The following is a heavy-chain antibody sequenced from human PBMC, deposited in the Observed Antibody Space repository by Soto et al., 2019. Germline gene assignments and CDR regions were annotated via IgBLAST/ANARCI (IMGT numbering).Heavy chain of an antibody. J-gene: IGHJ6*02. V-gene: IGHV4-59*08. CDR2: VHYSGNT. Sequence: QVQLQESGPGLVKPSETLSLTCTVSGGSISNFYWTWIRQPPGKGLEWSGNVHYSGNTNYNPSLKSRVTTSVDTAKNQLSLNPSSVTAADTAVNYCARHKDAGSDRGGMDVWGQGTTVTVSS. CDR1: GGSISNFY. CDR3: ARHKDAGSDRGGMDV. D-gene: IGHD6-25*01.